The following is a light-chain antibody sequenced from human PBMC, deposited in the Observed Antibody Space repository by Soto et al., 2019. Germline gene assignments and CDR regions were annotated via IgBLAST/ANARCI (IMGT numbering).Light chain of an antibody. CDR2: SNN. Sequence: QSVLTQPPSASGTPGQRVTISCSGSSSNIGSNYVYWYQQLPGTAPNLLIYSNNQRPSGVPDRFSGSKSGTSASLAISGLRYEDEADYYCAAWDDSLSGPVFGGGTKLTVL. V-gene: IGLV1-47*02. CDR3: AAWDDSLSGPV. CDR1: SSNIGSNY. J-gene: IGLJ3*02.